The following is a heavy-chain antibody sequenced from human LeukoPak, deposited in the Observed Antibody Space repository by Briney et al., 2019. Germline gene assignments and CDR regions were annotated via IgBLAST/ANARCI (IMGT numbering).Heavy chain of an antibody. CDR2: INHSGST. Sequence: SETLSLTCAVYGGSLSGYYWSWIRQPPGKGLEWIGEINHSGSTNYNPSLKSRVTISVDTSKNQFSLKLSSVTAADTAVYYCARHGARYYYDSSGKRANYYYYYMDVWGKGTTVTISS. CDR3: ARHGARYYYDSSGKRANYYYYYMDV. D-gene: IGHD3-22*01. J-gene: IGHJ6*03. V-gene: IGHV4-34*01. CDR1: GGSLSGYY.